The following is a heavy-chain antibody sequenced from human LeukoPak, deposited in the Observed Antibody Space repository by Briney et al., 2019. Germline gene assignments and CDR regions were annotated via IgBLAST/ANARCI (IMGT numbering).Heavy chain of an antibody. Sequence: PGGSLRLSCAASGFTVSSNYMTWVRQAPGKGLEWVSVIYSGGNTFYTDSVKGRFTISRDNSKNTLYLQMNSLRAEDTAVYYCARVAGGNSPYYFDYWGQGTLVTVSS. CDR1: GFTVSSNY. J-gene: IGHJ4*02. CDR3: ARVAGGNSPYYFDY. D-gene: IGHD4-23*01. CDR2: IYSGGNT. V-gene: IGHV3-53*01.